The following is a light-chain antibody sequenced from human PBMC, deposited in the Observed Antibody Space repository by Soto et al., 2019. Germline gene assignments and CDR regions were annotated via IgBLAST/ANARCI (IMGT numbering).Light chain of an antibody. Sequence: QSALTQPASVSGSPGQSITISCTGTSSDVGSYNLVSWYQQHPGKAPKLMIYEGSKRPSGVSNRLSGSKSGNTASLTISGLQAEDEADYYCCSYAGSSTFVWIFGGGTKVTVL. CDR1: SSDVGSYNL. V-gene: IGLV2-23*03. J-gene: IGLJ2*01. CDR2: EGS. CDR3: CSYAGSSTFVWI.